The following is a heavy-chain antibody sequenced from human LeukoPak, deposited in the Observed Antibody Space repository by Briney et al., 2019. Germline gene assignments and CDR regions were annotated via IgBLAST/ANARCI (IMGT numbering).Heavy chain of an antibody. CDR3: AREVDDYYDSSGYYGL. CDR2: ISSSGSTI. V-gene: IGHV3-48*03. CDR1: GFTFSSYE. Sequence: GSLRLSCAASGFTFSSYEMNWVRQAPGKGLEWVSYISSSGSTIYYADSVKGRFTISRDNAKNSLYLQMNSLRAEDTAVYYCAREVDDYYDSSGYYGLWGRGTLVTVSS. J-gene: IGHJ2*01. D-gene: IGHD3-22*01.